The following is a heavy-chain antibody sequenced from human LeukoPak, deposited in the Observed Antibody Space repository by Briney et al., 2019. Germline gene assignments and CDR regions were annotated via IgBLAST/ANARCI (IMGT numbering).Heavy chain of an antibody. Sequence: QPGGSLRLSCAASGFTFSCYAMSSVRQAPGKGLEWVSAISGSGASTYYADSVKGRFTISRDNSKNTLYLQMNSVRAEDTAVYYCAKDIAAANDYWGQGTLVTVSS. V-gene: IGHV3-23*01. CDR3: AKDIAAANDY. CDR1: GFTFSCYA. J-gene: IGHJ4*02. D-gene: IGHD6-13*01. CDR2: ISGSGAST.